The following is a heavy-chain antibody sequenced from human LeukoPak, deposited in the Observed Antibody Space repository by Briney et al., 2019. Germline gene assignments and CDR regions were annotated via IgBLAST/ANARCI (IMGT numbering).Heavy chain of an antibody. CDR2: IYTSGTI. CDR1: GDSISSGTYS. J-gene: IGHJ6*03. D-gene: IGHD2-21*01. Sequence: SETLSLTCTVSGDSISSGTYSWGWIRQPAGRPLEWIGRIYTSGTINYNPSLKSRVTISVDASKNQLSLKLSSATAAHTAVYYCARDLKHIVAMDVWGKGTTVTVSS. CDR3: ARDLKHIVAMDV. V-gene: IGHV4-61*02.